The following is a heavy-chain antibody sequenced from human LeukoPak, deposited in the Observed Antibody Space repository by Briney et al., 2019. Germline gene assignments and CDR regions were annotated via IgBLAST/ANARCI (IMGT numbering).Heavy chain of an antibody. CDR2: IHIYRGNT. J-gene: IGHJ6*03. V-gene: IGHV1-18*01. CDR1: GYSSTNYG. Sequence: GASVKVSCKASGYSSTNYGISWVRQAPGQGLERMGWIHIYRGNTNYAQKFQGRVTMTTDTSTSTVYMEVRGLRSDDTAVYYCARDSRDSTYYMDVWGKGTTVTVSS. CDR3: ARDSRDSTYYMDV. D-gene: IGHD2-21*01.